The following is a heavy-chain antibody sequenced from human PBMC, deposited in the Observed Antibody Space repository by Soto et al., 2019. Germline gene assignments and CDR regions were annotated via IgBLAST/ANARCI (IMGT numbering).Heavy chain of an antibody. CDR1: GFTFSSYW. Sequence: EVQLVESGGGLVQPGGSLRLSCAASGFTFSSYWMHWVRQAPGKGLVWVSRINSDGSSTSYADSVKGRFTISRYNANNTLYLQMNRLRAEDTAVYYCPRYDYGDYNGAFDPLGQGTMVTVSS. V-gene: IGHV3-74*01. J-gene: IGHJ3*01. D-gene: IGHD4-17*01. CDR3: PRYDYGDYNGAFDP. CDR2: INSDGSST.